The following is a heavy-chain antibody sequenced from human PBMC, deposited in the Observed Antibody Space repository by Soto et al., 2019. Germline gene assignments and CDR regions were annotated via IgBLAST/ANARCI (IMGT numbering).Heavy chain of an antibody. CDR3: VKGGWLDF. Sequence: EVQLLESGGGLAQPGGSLRLSCAASGFSFSTFEVSGVLQAPGRGLAWVSFISDDGSRTYYADAVKGRFTISRDNPKHTLYLQMNSLTAEDTAVYACVKGGWLDFWGQGALVTVSS. V-gene: IGHV3-23*01. CDR1: GFSFSTFE. J-gene: IGHJ5*01. CDR2: ISDDGSRT. D-gene: IGHD3-16*01.